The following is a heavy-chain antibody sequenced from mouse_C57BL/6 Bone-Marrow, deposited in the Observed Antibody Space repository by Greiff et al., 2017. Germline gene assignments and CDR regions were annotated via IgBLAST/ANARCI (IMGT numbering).Heavy chain of an antibody. J-gene: IGHJ2*01. D-gene: IGHD1-1*01. Sequence: VQLQQPGAELVRPGTSVKLSCKASGYTFTSYWMHWVKQRPGQGLEWIGVIDPSDSYTNYTQKFKGKATLTVDTSSSTAYMQLSSLTSEDSAVKYCARWATVVATVDYWGQGTTLTVAA. CDR1: GYTFTSYW. V-gene: IGHV1-59*01. CDR2: IDPSDSYT. CDR3: ARWATVVATVDY.